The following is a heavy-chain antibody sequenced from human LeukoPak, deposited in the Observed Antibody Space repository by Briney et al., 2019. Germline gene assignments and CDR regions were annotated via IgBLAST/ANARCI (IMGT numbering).Heavy chain of an antibody. CDR1: GFTFSSYA. CDR2: ISGSGGST. CDR3: AKDHENRVRGVISTYFDY. D-gene: IGHD3-10*01. J-gene: IGHJ4*02. Sequence: PGGSLRLSCAASGFTFSSYAMSWVRQAPGKGLEWVSAISGSGGSTYYADSVKDRFTISRDNSKNTLYLQMNSLRAEDTAVYYCAKDHENRVRGVISTYFDYWGQGTLVTVSS. V-gene: IGHV3-23*01.